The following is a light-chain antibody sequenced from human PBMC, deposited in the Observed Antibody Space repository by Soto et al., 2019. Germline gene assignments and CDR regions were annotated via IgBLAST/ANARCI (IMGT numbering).Light chain of an antibody. V-gene: IGLV2-23*01. J-gene: IGLJ3*02. CDR3: CSYAGSSNLV. Sequence: QSALTQPASVSGSPGQSITISCTGTSSDVGSYNLVSWYQQHPGKAPKLMIYEGSKRPSGVSNRLSGSKSGNTASLTISGLQAEDEADYYCCSYAGSSNLVFGGGTKLTVL. CDR2: EGS. CDR1: SSDVGSYNL.